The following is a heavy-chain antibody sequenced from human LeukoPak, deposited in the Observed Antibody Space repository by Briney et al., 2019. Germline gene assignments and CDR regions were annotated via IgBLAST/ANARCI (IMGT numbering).Heavy chain of an antibody. CDR3: AREGDLGHQWLVRYFDY. D-gene: IGHD6-19*01. V-gene: IGHV1-2*06. J-gene: IGHJ4*02. Sequence: ASVKVSCKASGYTFTGYYMHWLRQAPGQGLEWMGRINPNSGGTNYAQKFQGRVTMTRDTSISTAYMELSRLRSDDTAVYYCAREGDLGHQWLVRYFDYWGQGTLVTVSS. CDR2: INPNSGGT. CDR1: GYTFTGYY.